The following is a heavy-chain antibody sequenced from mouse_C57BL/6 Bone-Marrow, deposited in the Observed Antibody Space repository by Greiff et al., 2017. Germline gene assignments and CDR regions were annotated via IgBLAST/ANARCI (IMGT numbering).Heavy chain of an antibody. D-gene: IGHD1-1*01. CDR1: GYSITSGYY. CDR3: AREGITTVGLDV. Sequence: EVQLQESGPGLVKPSQSLSLTCSVTGYSITSGYYWNWIRQFPGNKLEWMGYISYDGSNNYNPSLKNRISITRDTSKNQFFLKLNSVTTEDTATYYCAREGITTVGLDVWGTGTTVTVSS. J-gene: IGHJ1*03. V-gene: IGHV3-6*01. CDR2: ISYDGSN.